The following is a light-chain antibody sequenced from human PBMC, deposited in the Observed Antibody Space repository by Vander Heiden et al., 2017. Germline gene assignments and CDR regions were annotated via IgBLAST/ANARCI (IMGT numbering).Light chain of an antibody. Sequence: EIVLTQSPGTLSLSTGERATLACRASQSVSSSYLAWYQQKPGQAPRLLIYGASSRATGIPDRFSGSGSGTDFTLNISRLEPEEFAVYYCQQYGSSPPTITFGQGTRLEIK. CDR2: GAS. V-gene: IGKV3-20*01. CDR3: QQYGSSPPTIT. J-gene: IGKJ5*01. CDR1: QSVSSSY.